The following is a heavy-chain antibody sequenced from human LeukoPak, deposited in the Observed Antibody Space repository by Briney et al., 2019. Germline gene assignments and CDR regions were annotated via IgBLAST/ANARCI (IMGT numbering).Heavy chain of an antibody. J-gene: IGHJ6*02. Sequence: SETLSLTCAVYGGSFSGYYWSWIRQPPGKGLEWIGEINHSGSTNYNPSLKSRVTISVDTSKNQFSLKLSSVTAADTAVYYCARGLRYCSSTSCCTSYYYYGMDVWGQGTTVTVSS. CDR3: ARGLRYCSSTSCCTSYYYYGMDV. V-gene: IGHV4-34*01. D-gene: IGHD2-2*02. CDR1: GGSFSGYY. CDR2: INHSGST.